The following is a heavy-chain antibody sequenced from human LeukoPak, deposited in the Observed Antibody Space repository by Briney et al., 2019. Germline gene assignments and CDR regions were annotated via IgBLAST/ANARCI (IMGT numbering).Heavy chain of an antibody. Sequence: GGSLRLSCAASGFTFSSYSMNWVRQAPGKGLEWVSAITASAASTYYADSVKGRLTISRDNSKNTLYLQMNSLRAEDTAIYYCAKDRRGPAAGTWYFESWGQGNLVTVSS. CDR2: ITASAAST. D-gene: IGHD6-13*01. V-gene: IGHV3-23*01. CDR1: GFTFSSYS. CDR3: AKDRRGPAAGTWYFES. J-gene: IGHJ4*02.